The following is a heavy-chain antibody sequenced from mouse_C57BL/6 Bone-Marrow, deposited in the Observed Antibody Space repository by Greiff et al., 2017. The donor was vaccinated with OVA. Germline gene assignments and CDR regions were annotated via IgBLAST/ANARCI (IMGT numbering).Heavy chain of an antibody. CDR2: ISYDGSN. V-gene: IGHV3-6*01. J-gene: IGHJ1*03. Sequence: VQLKESGPGLVKPSRSLSLTCSVTGYSITSGYYWNWIRQFPGNKLEWMGYISYDGSNNYNPSLKNRISITRDTSKNQFFLKLNSVTTEDTATYYCARDTTVVAKGYFDVWGTGTTVTVSS. CDR3: ARDTTVVAKGYFDV. D-gene: IGHD1-1*01. CDR1: GYSITSGYY.